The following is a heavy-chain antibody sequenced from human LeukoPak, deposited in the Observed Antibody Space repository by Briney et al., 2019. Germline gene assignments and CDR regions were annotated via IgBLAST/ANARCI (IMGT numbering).Heavy chain of an antibody. CDR1: GGSVSSGSYY. CDR2: IYYSGST. Sequence: SETLSLTCTVSGGSVSSGSYYWSWIRQPPEKGLEWIGYIYYSGSTNYNPSLKSRVTISVDTSKNQFSLKLSSVTAADTAVYYCARVSLRSFDSPVYWGQGTLVTVSS. CDR3: ARVSLRSFDSPVY. D-gene: IGHD3-22*01. J-gene: IGHJ4*02. V-gene: IGHV4-61*01.